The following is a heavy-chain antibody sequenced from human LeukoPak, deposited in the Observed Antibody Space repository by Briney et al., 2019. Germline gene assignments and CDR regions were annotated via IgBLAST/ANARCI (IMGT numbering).Heavy chain of an antibody. J-gene: IGHJ3*02. CDR2: IKQGESER. D-gene: IGHD3-22*01. CDR3: ARGDNSAFDI. V-gene: IGHV3-7*04. Sequence: GGSLRLPCAASGFTSRSYRMNWVRQAPGKGLEWVASIKQGESERYYVDSVNGRFTISRDNAKNSLYLQMNSLRAEDTAVYYCARGDNSAFDIWGQGTMVTVSS. CDR1: GFTSRSYR.